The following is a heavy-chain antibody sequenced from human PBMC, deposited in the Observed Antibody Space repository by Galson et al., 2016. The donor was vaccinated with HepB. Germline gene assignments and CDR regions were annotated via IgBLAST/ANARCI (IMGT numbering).Heavy chain of an antibody. CDR2: ISSSSSYI. V-gene: IGHV3-21*01. CDR3: ARGDIVVSIFDY. J-gene: IGHJ4*02. D-gene: IGHD5-12*01. CDR1: GFTFSSYS. Sequence: SLRLSCAASGFTFSSYSMNWVRQAPGKGLEWVSSISSSSSYIYSADSVKGRFTISRDNAKNSLYLQMNSLRAEDTAVYYCARGDIVVSIFDYWGQGTLVTVSS.